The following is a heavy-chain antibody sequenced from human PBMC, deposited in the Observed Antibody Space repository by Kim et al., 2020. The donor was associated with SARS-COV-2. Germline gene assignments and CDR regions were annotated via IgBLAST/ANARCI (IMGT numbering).Heavy chain of an antibody. Sequence: GGSLRLSCAASGFTFSSYAMHWVRQAPGKGLEWVAVISYDGSNKYYADSVKGRFTISRDNSKNTLYLQMNSLRAEDTAVYYCARDRVIIKRFDYWGQGTLVTVSS. CDR2: ISYDGSNK. CDR3: ARDRVIIKRFDY. CDR1: GFTFSSYA. D-gene: IGHD3-10*01. V-gene: IGHV3-30*04. J-gene: IGHJ4*02.